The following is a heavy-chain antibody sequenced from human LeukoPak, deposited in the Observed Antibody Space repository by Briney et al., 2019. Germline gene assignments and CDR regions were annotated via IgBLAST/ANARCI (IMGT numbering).Heavy chain of an antibody. CDR2: IYTSGST. J-gene: IGHJ5*02. CDR3: ARHTGRRLSPYYYGSGRSNWFDP. D-gene: IGHD3-10*01. CDR1: GGSISSGSYY. V-gene: IGHV4-61*02. Sequence: SETLSLTCTVSGGSISSGSYYWSWIRQPAGKGLEWIGRIYTSGSTNYNPSLKSRVTMSVDTSKNQFSLKLSSVTAADTAVYYCARHTGRRLSPYYYGSGRSNWFDPWGQGTLVTVSS.